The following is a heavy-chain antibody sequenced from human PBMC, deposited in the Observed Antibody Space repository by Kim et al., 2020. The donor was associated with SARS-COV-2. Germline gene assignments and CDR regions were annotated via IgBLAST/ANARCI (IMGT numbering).Heavy chain of an antibody. CDR2: IIPILGIA. D-gene: IGHD3-10*02. CDR3: AREMFGDDHPQI. Sequence: SVKVSCKASGGTFSSYAISWVRQAPGQGLEWMGRIIPILGIANYAQKFQGRVTITADKSTSTAYMELSSLRSEDTAVYYCAREMFGDDHPQIWGQGTMVTVSS. V-gene: IGHV1-69*04. J-gene: IGHJ3*02. CDR1: GGTFSSYA.